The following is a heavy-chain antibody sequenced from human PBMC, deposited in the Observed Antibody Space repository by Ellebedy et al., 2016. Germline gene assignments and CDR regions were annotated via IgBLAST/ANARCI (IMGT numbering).Heavy chain of an antibody. CDR2: INPISGGT. J-gene: IGHJ5*02. CDR3: ARGGPTTVTSPEFDP. CDR1: GYILTANW. Sequence: ASVKVSCKASGYILTANWMHWVRQAPGQGLEWMGLINPISGGTVYAQNFEGRVTVTRDTSTSTVYMELGSLTSDDTAVYYCARGGPTTVTSPEFDPWGQGTLVTVSS. D-gene: IGHD4-17*01. V-gene: IGHV1-2*02.